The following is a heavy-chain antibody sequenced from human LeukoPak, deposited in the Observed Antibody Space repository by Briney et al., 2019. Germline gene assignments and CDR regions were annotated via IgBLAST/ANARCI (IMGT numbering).Heavy chain of an antibody. V-gene: IGHV4-59*01. CDR1: GGSLSSYY. CDR3: ARLDSRITIFGVVPPDV. D-gene: IGHD3-3*01. CDR2: IYYSGST. J-gene: IGHJ6*04. Sequence: SETLSLTCTVSGGSLSSYYWSWIRQPPGKGLEWIGYIYYSGSTNYNPSLKSRVTISVDTSKNQFSLKLSSVTAADTAVYYCARLDSRITIFGVVPPDVWGKGTTVTVPS.